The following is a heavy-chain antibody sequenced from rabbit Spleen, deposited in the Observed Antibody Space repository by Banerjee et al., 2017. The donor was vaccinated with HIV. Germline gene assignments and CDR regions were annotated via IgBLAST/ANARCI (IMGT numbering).Heavy chain of an antibody. D-gene: IGHD8-1*01. CDR3: ARDAGSGDYIDVYFNL. J-gene: IGHJ4*01. CDR2: INTYTGKP. CDR1: GFSFSDRDV. Sequence: QEQLVESGGGLVKPEGSLTLACKASGFSFSDRDVMCWVRQAPGKGLQWIACINTYTGKPVYATWPKGRFTISRTSSTTVTLQMTSLTVADTATYFCARDAGSGDYIDVYFNLWGPGTLVTVS. V-gene: IGHV1S45*01.